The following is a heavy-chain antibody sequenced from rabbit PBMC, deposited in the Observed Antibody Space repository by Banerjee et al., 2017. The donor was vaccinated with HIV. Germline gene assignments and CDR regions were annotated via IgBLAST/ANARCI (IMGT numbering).Heavy chain of an antibody. V-gene: IGHV1S43*01. CDR3: ARDPLLVVAGVAAYYGMDL. Sequence: QQQLEESGGGLVKPGGTLTLTCKASGIDFSSSYYMCWVRQAPGKGPEWIACIYTNSGRTWYASWVNGRFTISRSTSLNTVDLKMTSLTAADTATYFCARDPLLVVAGVAAYYGMDLWGQGTLVTVS. CDR1: GIDFSSSYY. J-gene: IGHJ6*01. CDR2: IYTNSGRT. D-gene: IGHD4-1*01.